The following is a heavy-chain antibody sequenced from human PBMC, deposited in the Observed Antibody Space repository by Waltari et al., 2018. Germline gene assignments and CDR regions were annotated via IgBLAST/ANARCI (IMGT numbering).Heavy chain of an antibody. CDR1: GYTLTELS. D-gene: IGHD6-19*01. J-gene: IGHJ4*02. CDR3: ATDPGYSSGWFRTYYFDY. Sequence: QVQLVQSGAEVKKPGASVKVSCKVSGYTLTELSMHWVRQAPGKGLEWVGGFDPEDGETIYAQKFQGRVTMTEDTSTDTAYMELSSLRSEDTAVYYCATDPGYSSGWFRTYYFDYWGQGTLVTVSS. V-gene: IGHV1-24*01. CDR2: FDPEDGET.